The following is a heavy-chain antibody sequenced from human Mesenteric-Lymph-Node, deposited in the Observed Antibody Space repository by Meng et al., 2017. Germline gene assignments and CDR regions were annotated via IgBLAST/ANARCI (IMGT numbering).Heavy chain of an antibody. CDR1: GFTFSNYW. D-gene: IGHD3/OR15-3a*01. CDR2: IRTDGTTI. Sequence: GESLKISCAASGFTFSNYWMHWVRQAPGKGLEWVSRIRTDGTTISYADSVKGRFTISRDNVKNTLHLQMDTLRAEDTAVYYCARDLAPDWISPSLDYWGQGTLVTVSS. V-gene: IGHV3-74*01. J-gene: IGHJ4*02. CDR3: ARDLAPDWISPSLDY.